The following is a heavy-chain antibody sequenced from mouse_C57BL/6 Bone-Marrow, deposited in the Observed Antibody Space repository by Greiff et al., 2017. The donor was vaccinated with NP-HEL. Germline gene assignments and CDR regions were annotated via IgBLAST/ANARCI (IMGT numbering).Heavy chain of an antibody. CDR3: AYRFYDGSSTYAMDY. D-gene: IGHD1-1*01. CDR1: GYTFTSYG. V-gene: IGHV1-81*01. Sequence: VQLQQSGAELARPGASVKLSCKASGYTFTSYGMSWVKQRTGQGLEWIGEIYPRSGNTYYNEKFKGKATLTADKSSSTAYMELRSLTSEDSAVYFCAYRFYDGSSTYAMDYWGQGTSVTVSS. CDR2: IYPRSGNT. J-gene: IGHJ4*01.